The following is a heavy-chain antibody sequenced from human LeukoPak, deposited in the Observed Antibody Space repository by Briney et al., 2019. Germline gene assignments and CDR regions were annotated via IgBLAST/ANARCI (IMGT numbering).Heavy chain of an antibody. CDR3: AKDRRHPYYFDY. J-gene: IGHJ4*02. CDR1: GFTFTNYW. Sequence: GGSLRLSCAASGFTFTNYWMRWVRQAPGKGLEWVAVISYDGSNKYYADSVKGRFTISRDNSKNTLYLQMNSLRAEDTAVYYCAKDRRHPYYFDYWGQGTLVTVSS. CDR2: ISYDGSNK. V-gene: IGHV3-30*18.